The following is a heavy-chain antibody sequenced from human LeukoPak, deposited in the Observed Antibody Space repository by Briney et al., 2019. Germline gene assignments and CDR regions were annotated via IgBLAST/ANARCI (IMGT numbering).Heavy chain of an antibody. J-gene: IGHJ3*02. V-gene: IGHV1-18*01. CDR1: CYTFTSYG. CDR3: ARTMGIHAFDI. CDR2: ISGYNAKT. D-gene: IGHD3-10*01. Sequence: ASVKVSCKASCYTFTSYGISWVRQAPGQGLEWMGWISGYNAKTIFAQKFQDRVTLTTDTSASTVYMEVSSLRSDDTAVYYCARTMGIHAFDIWGQGTMVTVSS.